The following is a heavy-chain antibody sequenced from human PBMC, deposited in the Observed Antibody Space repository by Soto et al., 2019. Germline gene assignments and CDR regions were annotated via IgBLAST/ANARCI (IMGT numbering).Heavy chain of an antibody. CDR1: GFTFSSYA. CDR2: ISGSGGST. Sequence: GGSLRLSCAASGFTFSSYAMSWVRQAPGKGLEWVSAISGSGGSTYYADSVKGRFTISRDNSKNTLYLQMNSLRAEDTAVYYCANWRSRGYCTNGVCSQGYWGQGTLVTVSS. CDR3: ANWRSRGYCTNGVCSQGY. J-gene: IGHJ4*02. D-gene: IGHD2-8*01. V-gene: IGHV3-23*01.